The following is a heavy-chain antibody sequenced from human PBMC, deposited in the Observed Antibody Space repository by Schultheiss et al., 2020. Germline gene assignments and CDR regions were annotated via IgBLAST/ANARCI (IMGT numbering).Heavy chain of an antibody. D-gene: IGHD6-13*01. CDR3: ARGMAAATPFDY. CDR2: INHSGST. V-gene: IGHV4-34*01. CDR1: GGSFIGYY. J-gene: IGHJ4*02. Sequence: SETLSLTCAVYGGSFIGYYWSWIRQPPGKGLEWIGEINHSGSTNYNPSLKSRVTISVDTSKNQFSLRLSSVTAADTAVYYCARGMAAATPFDYWDQGTLVTVSS.